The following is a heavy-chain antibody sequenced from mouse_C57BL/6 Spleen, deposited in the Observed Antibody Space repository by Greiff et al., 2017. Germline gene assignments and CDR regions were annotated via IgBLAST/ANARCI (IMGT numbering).Heavy chain of an antibody. V-gene: IGHV1-22*01. D-gene: IGHD2-3*01. CDR2: LNPNNGGT. CDR1: GYTFTDSN. CDR3: ARSGDGYFYFDY. J-gene: IGHJ2*01. Sequence: VQLQQSGPELVKPGASVKMSCKASGYTFTDSNMHWVKQSHGKGLEWIGYLNPNNGGTSYNQKFKGKATLTVNKSSSTAYMELRSLTSEDSAVYYCARSGDGYFYFDYWGQGTTLTVAS.